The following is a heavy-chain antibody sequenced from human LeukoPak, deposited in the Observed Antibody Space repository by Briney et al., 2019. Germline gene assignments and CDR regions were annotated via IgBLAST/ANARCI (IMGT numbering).Heavy chain of an antibody. J-gene: IGHJ3*02. Sequence: SETLSLTCSGSGGSISSYYWSWIRQPPGQGLEWFGYIYYSGRTYYNPSLKSRVTISVDTSKNQFSLKLSAVTAADTAVYYCARDPVRYCSGGSCLGGAFDIWGQGTMVTVSS. V-gene: IGHV4-59*01. CDR2: IYYSGRT. CDR3: ARDPVRYCSGGSCLGGAFDI. D-gene: IGHD2-15*01. CDR1: GGSISSYY.